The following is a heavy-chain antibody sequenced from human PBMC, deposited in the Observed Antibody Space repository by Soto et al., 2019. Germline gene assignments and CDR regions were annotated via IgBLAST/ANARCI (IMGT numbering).Heavy chain of an antibody. CDR3: ARNCGGDCYYAHNYYYYGMDV. V-gene: IGHV1-3*01. Sequence: ASVKVSCKASGYTFTSYAMHWVRQAPGQRLERMGWINAGNGNTKYSQKFQGRVTITRDTSASTAYMELSSLRSEDTAVYYCARNCGGDCYYAHNYYYYGMDVWGQGTTVTVSS. J-gene: IGHJ6*02. CDR2: INAGNGNT. D-gene: IGHD2-21*02. CDR1: GYTFTSYA.